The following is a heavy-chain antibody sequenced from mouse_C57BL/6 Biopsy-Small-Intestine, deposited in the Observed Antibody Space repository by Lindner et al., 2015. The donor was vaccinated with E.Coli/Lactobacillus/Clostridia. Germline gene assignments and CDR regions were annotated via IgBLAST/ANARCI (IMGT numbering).Heavy chain of an antibody. D-gene: IGHD3-2*02. CDR1: GYAFSSSW. V-gene: IGHV1-82*01. CDR3: ARKGDSSGSFAY. CDR2: IYPGDGDT. J-gene: IGHJ3*01. Sequence: VQLQESGPELVKPGASVKVSCKASGYAFSSSWMNWVKQRPGKGLEWIGRIYPGDGDTNYNGKFKVKATLTADKSSSTAYMQLSSLTSEDSAVYFCARKGDSSGSFAYWGQGTLVTVSA.